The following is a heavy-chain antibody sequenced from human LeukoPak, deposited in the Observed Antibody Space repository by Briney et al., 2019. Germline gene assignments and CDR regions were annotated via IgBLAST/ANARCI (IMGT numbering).Heavy chain of an antibody. CDR2: MNPNSGNT. CDR3: ASALGYCSGGSCYSES. V-gene: IGHV1-8*01. Sequence: ASVKVSCKASGYTFTSYDINWVRQATGQGLEWMGWMNPNSGNTGYAQKFQGRVTMTRNTSISTAYMELSSLRSEDTAVYYCASALGYCSGGSCYSESWGQGTLVTVSS. CDR1: GYTFTSYD. D-gene: IGHD2-15*01. J-gene: IGHJ5*02.